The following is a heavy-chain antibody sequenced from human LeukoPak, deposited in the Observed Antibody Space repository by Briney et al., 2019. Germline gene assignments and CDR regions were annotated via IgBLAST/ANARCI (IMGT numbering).Heavy chain of an antibody. V-gene: IGHV3-30*18. CDR2: ISYDGSNK. Sequence: PGRSLRLSCAASGFTFSSYGMHWVRQAPGKGLEWVAVISYDGSNKYYADSVKGRFTISRDNSKNTLYLQMNSLRAEDTAVYYCAKDRGCFDPWGQGTLVTVSS. CDR3: AKDRGCFDP. J-gene: IGHJ5*02. CDR1: GFTFSSYG.